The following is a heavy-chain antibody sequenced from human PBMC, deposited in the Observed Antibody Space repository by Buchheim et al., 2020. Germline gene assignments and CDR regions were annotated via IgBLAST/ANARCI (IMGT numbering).Heavy chain of an antibody. V-gene: IGHV3-23*01. CDR1: GF. J-gene: IGHJ4*02. D-gene: IGHD5-24*01. CDR3: AKRVGNNLGSL. CDR2: ISSSGGST. Sequence: EVQLLESGGGLVQPGGSLRLSCAASGFMSWVRQAPGKGLEWVSGISSSGGSTYYADSVKGRFTISRDNSENTLYLQKNSLRAEDTAVYYCAKRVGNNLGSLWGQGTL.